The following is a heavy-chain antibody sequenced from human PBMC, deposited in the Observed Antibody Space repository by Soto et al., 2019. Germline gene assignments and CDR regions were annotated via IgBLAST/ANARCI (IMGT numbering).Heavy chain of an antibody. CDR3: ASRYSGYDEVVSHFDY. J-gene: IGHJ4*02. V-gene: IGHV3-48*01. CDR2: ISSSSSTI. Sequence: EVQLVESGGGLVQPGGSLRLSCAASGFTFSSYSMNWVRQAPGKGLEWVSYISSSSSTIYYADSVKGRFTISRDNAKNSLYLQMNSLRAEDTAVYYCASRYSGYDEVVSHFDYWGQGTLVTVSS. D-gene: IGHD5-12*01. CDR1: GFTFSSYS.